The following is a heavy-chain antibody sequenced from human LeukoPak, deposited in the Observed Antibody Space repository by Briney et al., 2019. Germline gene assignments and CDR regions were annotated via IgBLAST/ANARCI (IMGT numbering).Heavy chain of an antibody. CDR2: ISSSSSYI. CDR1: GFTFSSYS. D-gene: IGHD3-3*01. CDR3: ARPLEWSYYYGMDV. J-gene: IGHJ6*02. Sequence: GGSLRLSCAASGFTFSSYSMNLVRQAPGKGLEWVSSISSSSSYIYYADSVKGRFTISRDNAKNSLYLQMNSLRAEDTAVYYCARPLEWSYYYGMDVWGQGTTVTVSS. V-gene: IGHV3-21*01.